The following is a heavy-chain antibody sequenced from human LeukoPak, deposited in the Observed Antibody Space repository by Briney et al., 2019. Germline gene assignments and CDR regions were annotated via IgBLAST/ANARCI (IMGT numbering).Heavy chain of an antibody. J-gene: IGHJ4*02. CDR3: ARLYGESDY. Sequence: SETPSLTCTVSGGSISSGSYYWSWIRQPAGKGLEWIGRIYTSGSTNYNPSLKSRVTVSVDTSKNQFSLKLSSVTAADTAVYYCARLYGESDYWGQGTLVTVSS. CDR2: IYTSGST. CDR1: GGSISSGSYY. D-gene: IGHD4-17*01. V-gene: IGHV4-61*02.